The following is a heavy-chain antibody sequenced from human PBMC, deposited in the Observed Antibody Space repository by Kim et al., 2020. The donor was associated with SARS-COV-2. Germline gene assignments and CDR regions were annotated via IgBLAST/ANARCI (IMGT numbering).Heavy chain of an antibody. V-gene: IGHV4-34*01. CDR2: INHSGST. D-gene: IGHD3-22*01. CDR3: ARSPRITMIVGVGFPTANWFDP. CDR1: GGSFSGYY. J-gene: IGHJ5*02. Sequence: SETLSLTCAVYGGSFSGYYWSWIRQPPGKGLEWIGEINHSGSTNYNPSLKSRVTISVDTSKNQFSLKLSSVTAADTAVYYCARSPRITMIVGVGFPTANWFDPWGQGTLVTVSS.